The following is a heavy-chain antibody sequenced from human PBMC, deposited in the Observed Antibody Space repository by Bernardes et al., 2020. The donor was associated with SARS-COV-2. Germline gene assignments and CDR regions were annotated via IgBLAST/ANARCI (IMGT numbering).Heavy chain of an antibody. Sequence: SETLSLTCTVSGGSISSGGYYWSLIRQHPGKGLEWIGYIYYSGSTYYNPSLKSRVTISVDTSKNQFSLKLSSVTAADTAVYYCARDTPGVGGWYSGAFDYWGQGTLVTVSS. CDR2: IYYSGST. CDR3: ARDTPGVGGWYSGAFDY. V-gene: IGHV4-31*03. D-gene: IGHD6-19*01. CDR1: GGSISSGGYY. J-gene: IGHJ4*02.